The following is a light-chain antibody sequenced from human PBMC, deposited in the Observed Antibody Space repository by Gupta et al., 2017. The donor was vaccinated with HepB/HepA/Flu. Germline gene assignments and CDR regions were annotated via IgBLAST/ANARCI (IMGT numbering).Light chain of an antibody. J-gene: IGLJ2*01. CDR3: QVWDSSSDHVV. Sequence: SYVLTPPPSVSVAPGKTARITCGGNNIGRKSVHWYQQKPGQAPVLVIYYDSDRPSGIPERFSGSNSGNTATLTISRVEAGDEADYYCQVWDSSSDHVVFGGGTELTVL. CDR1: NIGRKS. V-gene: IGLV3-21*04. CDR2: YDS.